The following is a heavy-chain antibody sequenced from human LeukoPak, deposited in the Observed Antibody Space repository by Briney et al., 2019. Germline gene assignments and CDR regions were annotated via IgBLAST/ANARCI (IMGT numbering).Heavy chain of an antibody. D-gene: IGHD4-17*01. CDR3: ARDNSGGNYGDYDSGDFDY. CDR2: IIPILGIA. CDR1: GGTFSSYA. Sequence: ASVKVSCKASGGTFSSYAISWVRQAPGQGLEWMGRIIPILGIANYAQKFQGRVTITADKSTSIAYMELSSLRSEDTAVYYCARDNSGGNYGDYDSGDFDYWGQGTLVTVSS. J-gene: IGHJ4*02. V-gene: IGHV1-69*04.